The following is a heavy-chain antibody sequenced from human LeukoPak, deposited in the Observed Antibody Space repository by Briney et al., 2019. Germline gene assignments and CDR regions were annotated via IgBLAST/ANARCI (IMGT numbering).Heavy chain of an antibody. CDR1: GYTFTGYY. D-gene: IGHD6-19*01. J-gene: IGHJ3*02. CDR2: INPNSGGT. V-gene: IGHV1-2*02. CDR3: ARTVAGTGNDAFDI. Sequence: ASVKVSCKASGYTFTGYYMHWVRQAPGQGLEWMGWINPNSGGTNYAQKFQGRVTMTRDTSISTAYMELSRLRSDDTAVYYCARTVAGTGNDAFDIWGQGQWSPSLQ.